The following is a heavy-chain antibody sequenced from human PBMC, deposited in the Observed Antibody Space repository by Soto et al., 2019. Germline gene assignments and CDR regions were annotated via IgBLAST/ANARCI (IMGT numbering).Heavy chain of an antibody. Sequence: GGSLRLSCAASGFTFSSYWMSWVRQAPGKGLEWVANIKQDGSEKYYVDSVKGRFTISRDNAKNSLYLQMNSLRAEDTAVYYCARPLAPRFPYFDLWGRGTLVTVSS. V-gene: IGHV3-7*01. CDR2: IKQDGSEK. CDR3: ARPLAPRFPYFDL. J-gene: IGHJ2*01. CDR1: GFTFSSYW. D-gene: IGHD3-10*01.